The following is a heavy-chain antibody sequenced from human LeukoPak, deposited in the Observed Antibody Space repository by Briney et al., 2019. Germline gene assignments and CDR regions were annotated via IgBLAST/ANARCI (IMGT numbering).Heavy chain of an antibody. J-gene: IGHJ4*02. D-gene: IGHD3-10*01. CDR3: ARDRGVSYFDY. V-gene: IGHV3-33*01. CDR1: QFTFSNHG. CDR2: IWYDGSNK. Sequence: GGSLRLSCAASQFTFSNHGMHWVRQAPGKGLEWVAVIWYDGSNKYYADSVKGRFTISRDNSQNTLYLQMNSLRAEDTAVYYCARDRGVSYFDYWGQGTQVTVPS.